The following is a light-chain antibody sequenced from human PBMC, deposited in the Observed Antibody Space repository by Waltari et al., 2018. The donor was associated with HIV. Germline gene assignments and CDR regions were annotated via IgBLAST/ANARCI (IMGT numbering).Light chain of an antibody. CDR2: DDS. V-gene: IGLV3-21*02. Sequence: SYVLTQPPSVSVAPGPTARITRGGKNIGSKSVHWYQQKPGQAPVLVVYDDSDRPSGIPERFSGSNAGNTATLTISRVEAGDEADYSCQVWDSSSTHQVFGTGTKVTVL. CDR1: NIGSKS. J-gene: IGLJ1*01. CDR3: QVWDSSSTHQV.